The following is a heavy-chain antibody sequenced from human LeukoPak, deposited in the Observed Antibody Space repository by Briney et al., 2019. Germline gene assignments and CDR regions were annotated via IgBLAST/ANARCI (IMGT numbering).Heavy chain of an antibody. Sequence: GGSLRLSCAVSGFTVSSTYINWVRQAPGKGLEWVSVIYSGGSIYYGNSVKGRFTISRDNSKNTVYLQMNNLRGEDTAVYYCARVRVPAEGNWFDPWGQGTLVTVSS. CDR1: GFTVSSTY. V-gene: IGHV3-66*01. CDR3: ARVRVPAEGNWFDP. CDR2: IYSGGSI. D-gene: IGHD2-2*01. J-gene: IGHJ5*02.